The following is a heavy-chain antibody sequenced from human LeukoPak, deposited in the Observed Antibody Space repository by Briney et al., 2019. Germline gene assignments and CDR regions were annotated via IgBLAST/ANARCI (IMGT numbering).Heavy chain of an antibody. J-gene: IGHJ4*02. V-gene: IGHV3-11*04. CDR1: GGSFSGYY. Sequence: LSLTCAVYGGSFSGYYWSWIRQAPGKGLEWISCISSSGTTMYYADSVKGRFTISRDNAKNSLYLQMNSLRAEDTAVYYCARGFRDTAMFLDYWGQGTLVTVSS. CDR2: ISSSGTTM. D-gene: IGHD5-18*01. CDR3: ARGFRDTAMFLDY.